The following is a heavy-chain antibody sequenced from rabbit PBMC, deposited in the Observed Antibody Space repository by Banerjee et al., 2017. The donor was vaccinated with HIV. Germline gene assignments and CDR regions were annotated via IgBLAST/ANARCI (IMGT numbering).Heavy chain of an antibody. J-gene: IGHJ4*01. V-gene: IGHV1S43*01. CDR1: GIDFSSNYW. CDR2: INTGSGTT. Sequence: QSLEESGGDLVKPGASLTLTCKASGIDFSSNYWICWVRQAPGKGLEWIGCINTGSGTTYYASWAKGRFSISRSTSLNTVTLQMTSLTAADTATYFCARDLSSSGWSDFALWGPVTLVTVS. D-gene: IGHD4-1*01. CDR3: ARDLSSSGWSDFAL.